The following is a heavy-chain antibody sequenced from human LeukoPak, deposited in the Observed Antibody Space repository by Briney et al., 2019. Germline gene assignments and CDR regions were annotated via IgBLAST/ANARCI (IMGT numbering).Heavy chain of an antibody. CDR3: AREGYDIWSGYLQNYYYYYMDD. CDR2: ISSSGSTI. Sequence: GGSLRLSCAASGFTFSDYYMSWIRQAPGKGLEWVSCISSSGSTIYYVDSVKGRFTISRDNAKNSLYLQMNSLRAEDTAVYYCAREGYDIWSGYLQNYYYYYMDDWGKGTTVTVSS. D-gene: IGHD3-3*01. V-gene: IGHV3-11*01. CDR1: GFTFSDYY. J-gene: IGHJ6*03.